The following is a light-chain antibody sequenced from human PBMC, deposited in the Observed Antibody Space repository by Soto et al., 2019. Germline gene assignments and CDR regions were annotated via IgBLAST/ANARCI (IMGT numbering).Light chain of an antibody. CDR3: QQYSTYSWT. Sequence: DIQMTQSPSTLSASVGYRVTITCRASQSIGDYLAWYQDKPGKAPRLLIYDGSTLESGVPSRFSVSGSGTEFTLTITSLQPDDFATYYCQQYSTYSWTFGQGTKVDIK. V-gene: IGKV1-5*01. CDR1: QSIGDY. CDR2: DGS. J-gene: IGKJ1*01.